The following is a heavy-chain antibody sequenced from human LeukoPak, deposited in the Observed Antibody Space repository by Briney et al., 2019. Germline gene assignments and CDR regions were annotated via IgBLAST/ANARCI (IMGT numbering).Heavy chain of an antibody. D-gene: IGHD2-2*01. V-gene: IGHV4-59*08. J-gene: IGHJ4*02. CDR1: AGPMSSYY. CDR2: IYSSGTT. CDR3: ARFSSGCSESSCYLTN. Sequence: SETLSLTCIVSAGPMSSYYWSWIRQPPGGGLEWIGSIYSSGTTNYNPSLRSRVSMSLDPSNNQFSVKLSSVTAADTAVYYCARFSSGCSESSCYLTNWGQGTLVIVSS.